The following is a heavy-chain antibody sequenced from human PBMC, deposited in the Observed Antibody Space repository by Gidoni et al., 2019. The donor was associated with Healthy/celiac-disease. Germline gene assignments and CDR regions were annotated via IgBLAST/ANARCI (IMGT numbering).Heavy chain of an antibody. CDR1: GFTFTSSA. Sequence: QMQLVQSGPEVKKPGTSVKVSCKASGFTFTSSAVQWVRQARGQRLEWIGWIVVGSGNTNYAQKFQERVTITRDMSTSTAYMELSSLRSEDTAVYYCAAYSSSYDAFDIWGQGTMVTVSS. V-gene: IGHV1-58*01. CDR2: IVVGSGNT. D-gene: IGHD6-6*01. J-gene: IGHJ3*02. CDR3: AAYSSSYDAFDI.